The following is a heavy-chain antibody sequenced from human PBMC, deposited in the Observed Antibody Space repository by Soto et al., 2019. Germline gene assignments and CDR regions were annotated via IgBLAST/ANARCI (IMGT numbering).Heavy chain of an antibody. D-gene: IGHD3-16*02. CDR3: AKGLGELSPESYDY. Sequence: GGSLRLSCVASGFPFSAYAMNWVRQTPGKGLEWVCGIGGSGTTIYCADSVKGRFTISRDNFGNTMYLQMNSLRAEDTAVYYCAKGLGELSPESYDYWGRGTLVTVPQ. V-gene: IGHV3-23*01. CDR1: GFPFSAYA. CDR2: IGGSGTTI. J-gene: IGHJ4*02.